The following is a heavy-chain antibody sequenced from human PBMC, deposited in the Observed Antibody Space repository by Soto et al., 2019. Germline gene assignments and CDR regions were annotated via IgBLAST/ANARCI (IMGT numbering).Heavy chain of an antibody. J-gene: IGHJ3*02. Sequence: QVQLQESGPGLVKPSQTLSLTCTVSGGSISSGGYYWSWIRQHPRKGLEWMGYIYYSGSNFYNPYLKSRVTISVDTSKNECSLKLSSVTAADTAVYYCALSSAVYYSVSRLNAFDIWGQGTMVTVSS. D-gene: IGHD1-20*01. CDR2: IYYSGSN. CDR3: ALSSAVYYSVSRLNAFDI. V-gene: IGHV4-31*03. CDR1: GGSISSGGYY.